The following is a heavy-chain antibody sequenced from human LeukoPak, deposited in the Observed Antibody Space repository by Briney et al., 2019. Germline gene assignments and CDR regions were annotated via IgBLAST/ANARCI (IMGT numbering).Heavy chain of an antibody. J-gene: IGHJ4*02. D-gene: IGHD6-13*01. CDR2: ISAYNGNT. CDR3: ARDRRYSSSLFDF. V-gene: IGHV1-18*01. Sequence: ASVKVSCKASGYTFTSYAMNWVRQAPGQGLEWMGWISAYNGNTNYAQKLQDRVTMTTDTSTSTAYMELRSLRFDDTAVFYCARDRRYSSSLFDFWGQGTLVTVSS. CDR1: GYTFTSYA.